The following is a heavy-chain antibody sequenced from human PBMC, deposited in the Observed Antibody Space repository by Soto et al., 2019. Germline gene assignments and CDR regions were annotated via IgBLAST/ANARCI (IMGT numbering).Heavy chain of an antibody. CDR2: FDPEDGET. Sequence: ASVKVSCKVSGYTLTELSMHWVRQAPGKGLEWMGGFDPEDGETIYAQKFQGRVTMTEDTSTDTAYMELSSLRSEDTAVYYCATNYYDSSGYSQSFGYWGQGTLVTVSS. J-gene: IGHJ4*02. V-gene: IGHV1-24*01. D-gene: IGHD3-22*01. CDR3: ATNYYDSSGYSQSFGY. CDR1: GYTLTELS.